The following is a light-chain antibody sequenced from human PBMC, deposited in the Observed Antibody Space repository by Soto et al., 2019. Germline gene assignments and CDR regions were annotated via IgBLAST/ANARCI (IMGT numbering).Light chain of an antibody. CDR3: QQYNSWPIT. CDR1: QSVSDN. CDR2: RAS. Sequence: EVLMTQSPDTLYVSPGERVTLFCWASQSVSDNLAWYQQKPGQGPRLLVYRASTRTLGIPARFSGSESGTEFTLTICSLQSEDFAVYYCQQYNSWPITFGQGTRLEIK. J-gene: IGKJ5*01. V-gene: IGKV3-15*01.